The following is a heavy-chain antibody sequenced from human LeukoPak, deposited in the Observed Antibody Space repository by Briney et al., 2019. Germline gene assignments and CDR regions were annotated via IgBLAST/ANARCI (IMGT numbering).Heavy chain of an antibody. D-gene: IGHD3-9*01. Sequence: GGSLRLSCSASGFTFSSYAMHWVRQAPGKGLEYVSAISGNGGSTYYADSVKGRFTISRDNSKNTLYLQMSSLRAEDTAVYYCVKDRSDILTGPGSNWGQGTLVTVSS. CDR1: GFTFSSYA. CDR3: VKDRSDILTGPGSN. V-gene: IGHV3-64D*06. CDR2: ISGNGGST. J-gene: IGHJ4*02.